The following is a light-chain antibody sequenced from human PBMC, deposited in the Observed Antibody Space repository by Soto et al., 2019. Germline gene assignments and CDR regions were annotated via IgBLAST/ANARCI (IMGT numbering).Light chain of an antibody. CDR2: ANS. Sequence: QYVLTQPPSLSGAPGQRVTISCTGSSSNIGAGYDVHWYQQLPGRAPKLLIYANSNRPSGVPDRFSGSRSGTSASLAITGLQAEDEADYSCQSYDSSLSGFYVFGTGTKLTVL. CDR3: QSYDSSLSGFYV. CDR1: SSNIGAGYD. J-gene: IGLJ1*01. V-gene: IGLV1-40*01.